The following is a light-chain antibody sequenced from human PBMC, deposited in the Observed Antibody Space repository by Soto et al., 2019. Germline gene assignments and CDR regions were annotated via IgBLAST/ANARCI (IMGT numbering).Light chain of an antibody. CDR1: MRDVGAYNL. J-gene: IGLJ2*01. Sequence: QSALTQPASVSGSAGQSITISCSGTMRDVGAYNLVSWYQQHPGTAPKLIIYEVRNRPSGGSRRFSGSKSGNTASLTISGLQAEDEADYFCSAYTGSSLIFGGGTKLTVL. V-gene: IGLV2-14*01. CDR2: EVR. CDR3: SAYTGSSLI.